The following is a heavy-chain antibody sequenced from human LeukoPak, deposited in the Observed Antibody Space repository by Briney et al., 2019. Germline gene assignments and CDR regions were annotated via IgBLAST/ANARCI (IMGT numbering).Heavy chain of an antibody. J-gene: IGHJ5*02. V-gene: IGHV4-34*01. D-gene: IGHD3-10*01. CDR1: GGSFSGYY. CDR2: INHSGST. Sequence: SETLSLTCADYGGSFSGYYWSWIRQPPGKGLEWIGEINHSGSTNYNPSLKSRVTISVDTSKNQFSLKLSSVTAADTAVYYCARCYGSGSYNWFDPWGQGTLVTVSS. CDR3: ARCYGSGSYNWFDP.